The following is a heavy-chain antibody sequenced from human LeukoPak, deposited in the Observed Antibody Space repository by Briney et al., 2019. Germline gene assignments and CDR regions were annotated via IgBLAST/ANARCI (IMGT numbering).Heavy chain of an antibody. CDR2: ISGSGGST. J-gene: IGHJ5*02. V-gene: IGHV3-23*01. Sequence: GGSLRLSCAASGFTFSSYAMSWVRQAPGKGLEWVSAISGSGGSTYYADSVKGRFTISRDNSKNTLYLQMNSLRAEDTAVYYCAKKFGSSWYAQYNWFDPWGQGTLVTVSS. CDR1: GFTFSSYA. D-gene: IGHD6-13*01. CDR3: AKKFGSSWYAQYNWFDP.